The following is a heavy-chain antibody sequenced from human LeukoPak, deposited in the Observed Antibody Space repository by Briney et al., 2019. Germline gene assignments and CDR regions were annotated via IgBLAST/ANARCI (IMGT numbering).Heavy chain of an antibody. J-gene: IGHJ5*02. D-gene: IGHD3-10*01. CDR1: GYTFTSYG. V-gene: IGHV1-18*01. Sequence: GASVKVSCKASGYTFTSYGISWVRQAPGQGLVWMGWISAYNGNTNYAQKLQGRVTMTTDTSTSTAYMELRSLRSDDTAVYYCARKYYYGSGSYHNWFDPWGQGTLVTVSS. CDR2: ISAYNGNT. CDR3: ARKYYYGSGSYHNWFDP.